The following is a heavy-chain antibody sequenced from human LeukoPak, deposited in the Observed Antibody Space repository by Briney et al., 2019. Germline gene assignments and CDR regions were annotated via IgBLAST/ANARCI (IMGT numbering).Heavy chain of an antibody. CDR2: IKSDGSST. D-gene: IGHD3-22*01. V-gene: IGHV3-74*01. CDR3: AREYKDYYDSSGYYGAFDI. CDR1: GFTFSSYW. J-gene: IGHJ3*02. Sequence: GGSLRLSCAASGFTFSSYWRHWVRQAPGKGLVWVSRIKSDGSSTSYADSVKGRFTISRDNAKNTLYLQMNSLRAEDTAVYYCAREYKDYYDSSGYYGAFDIWGQGTMVTVSS.